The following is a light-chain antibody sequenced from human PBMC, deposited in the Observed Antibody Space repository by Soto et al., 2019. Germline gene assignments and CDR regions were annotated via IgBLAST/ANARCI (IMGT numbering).Light chain of an antibody. CDR2: AAS. CDR1: QGISSY. J-gene: IGKJ4*01. CDR3: QQLNSYPLT. Sequence: DIQLTQSPSFLSASVGDRVTITCRASQGISSYLAWYQQKPGQAPKLLIYAASTLQSGVPSRFSGSGSGTEFTLTISSLQPEDFATDYGQQLNSYPLTFGGGTKVEIK. V-gene: IGKV1-9*01.